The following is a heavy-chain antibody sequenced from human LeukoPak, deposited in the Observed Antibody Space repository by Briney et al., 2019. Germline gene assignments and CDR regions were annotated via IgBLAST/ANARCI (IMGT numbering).Heavy chain of an antibody. D-gene: IGHD6-13*01. CDR1: EFTFSSYS. CDR3: ARGRYSSTTYYFDS. CDR2: ISWNSGSI. V-gene: IGHV3-21*04. Sequence: GGSLRLSCAASEFTFSSYSMNWVRQAPGKGLEWVSGISWNSGSIDYADSVKGRFTISRDNAKNSLYLQMNSLRAEDMAIYYCARGRYSSTTYYFDSWGQGTLVTVPS. J-gene: IGHJ4*02.